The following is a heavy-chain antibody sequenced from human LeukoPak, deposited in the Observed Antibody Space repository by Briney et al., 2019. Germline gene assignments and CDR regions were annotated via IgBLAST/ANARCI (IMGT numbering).Heavy chain of an antibody. CDR2: IYYSGST. CDR1: GCSISSGGYY. Sequence: SETLSLTCTVSGCSISSGGYYWSWIRQHPGKGLEWIGYIYYSGSTYYNPSLKSRITISVDTSKNYFSLKLSSVTAADTAVYYCARHRGGWEYQYFDYWGQGTLVTVSS. D-gene: IGHD2-2*01. J-gene: IGHJ4*02. V-gene: IGHV4-31*03. CDR3: ARHRGGWEYQYFDY.